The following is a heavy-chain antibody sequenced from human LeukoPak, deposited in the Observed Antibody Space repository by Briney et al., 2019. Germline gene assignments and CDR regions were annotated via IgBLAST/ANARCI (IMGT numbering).Heavy chain of an antibody. J-gene: IGHJ4*02. D-gene: IGHD6-6*01. CDR1: GYTFTSYG. CDR3: ARDLPCSSSSPPGY. CDR2: ISAYNGNT. V-gene: IGHV1-18*01. Sequence: ASVKVSCKASGYTFTSYGISWVRQAPGQGLEWMGWISAYNGNTNYAQKLQGRVTMTTDTSTSTAYMELRSLRSDDTAVYYCARDLPCSSSSPPGYWGQGTLVTVSS.